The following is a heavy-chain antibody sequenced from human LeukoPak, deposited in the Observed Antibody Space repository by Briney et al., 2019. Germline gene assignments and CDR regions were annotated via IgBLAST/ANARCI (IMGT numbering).Heavy chain of an antibody. Sequence: GGSLRLSCAASGFDFSSYAMSWVRQAPGKGLEWVSASGSGGGTYYADSVKGRFTISRDNSKNTLYLQMNSLRDEDTALYYCAKGRKSPDYWGQGTLVTVRS. CDR3: AKGRKSPDY. CDR1: GFDFSSYA. D-gene: IGHD1-14*01. CDR2: SGSGGGT. V-gene: IGHV3-23*01. J-gene: IGHJ4*02.